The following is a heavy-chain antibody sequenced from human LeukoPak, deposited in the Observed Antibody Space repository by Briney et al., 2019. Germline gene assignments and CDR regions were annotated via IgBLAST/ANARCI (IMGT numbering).Heavy chain of an antibody. Sequence: ASVTLSCKASVYTFNTFDINWVRQATGQGPEWMGWVNPYNDKTVYAPKFQGRVSISSNNSINTAYMEFSGLKSDDTAVYYCARGRRLRGVTSRPIYYYYYMDVWGGGTTVTVSS. CDR1: VYTFNTFD. V-gene: IGHV1-8*03. J-gene: IGHJ6*03. CDR3: ARGRRLRGVTSRPIYYYYYMDV. CDR2: VNPYNDKT. D-gene: IGHD3-10*01.